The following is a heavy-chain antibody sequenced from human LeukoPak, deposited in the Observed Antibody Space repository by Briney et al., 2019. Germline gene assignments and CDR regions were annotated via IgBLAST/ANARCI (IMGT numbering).Heavy chain of an antibody. CDR2: IKEDGSAQ. V-gene: IGHV3-7*01. CDR1: GFTFNGYW. J-gene: IGHJ1*01. Sequence: GGSLRLSCAASGFTFNGYWMSWVRQAPGKGLEWVANIKEDGSAQYYVGSVKGRFTISRDSANNSLYLQMNSLRAEDTAVYYCARRTPGYCSGGSCYGFQHWGQGTLVTVSS. D-gene: IGHD2-15*01. CDR3: ARRTPGYCSGGSCYGFQH.